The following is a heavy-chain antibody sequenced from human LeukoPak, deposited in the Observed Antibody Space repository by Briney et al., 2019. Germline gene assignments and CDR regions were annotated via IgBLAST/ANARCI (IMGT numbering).Heavy chain of an antibody. V-gene: IGHV3-74*01. CDR3: AKEGRVPAAIPVWYFDL. CDR1: GFTFTYYW. D-gene: IGHD2-2*02. Sequence: GGSLRLSCAACGFTFTYYWMFWVRQAPGKGLLWVSGINPDGSTTTYADSVKGRFTISRENAKSTLYLHMNILRVEDTAVYYCAKEGRVPAAIPVWYFDLWGRGTLVTVSS. CDR2: INPDGSTT. J-gene: IGHJ2*01.